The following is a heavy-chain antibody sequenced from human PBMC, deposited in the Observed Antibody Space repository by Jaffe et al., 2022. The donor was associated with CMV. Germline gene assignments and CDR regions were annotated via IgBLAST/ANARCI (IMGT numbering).Heavy chain of an antibody. Sequence: EVQLVESGGGLVQPGRSLRLSCAASGFTFDDYAMHWVRQAPGKGLEWVSGISWNSGSIGYADSVKGRFTISRDNAKNSLYLQMNSLRAEDTALYYCAKEGGGIYGDGNWFDPWGQGTLVTVSS. J-gene: IGHJ5*02. CDR1: GFTFDDYA. CDR3: AKEGGGIYGDGNWFDP. V-gene: IGHV3-9*01. CDR2: ISWNSGSI. D-gene: IGHD4-17*01.